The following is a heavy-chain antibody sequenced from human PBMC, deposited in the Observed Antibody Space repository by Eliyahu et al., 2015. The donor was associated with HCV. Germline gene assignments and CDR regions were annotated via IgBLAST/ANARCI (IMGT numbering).Heavy chain of an antibody. CDR1: GFTFSSXS. V-gene: IGHV3-21*01. CDR3: ARVPGDV. Sequence: EVKLVESGGGLVKPGGSLRXSCAASGFTFSSXSMXWVRQAPGKGLEWVSSISSRSNYIYYADSVKGRFTISRDNAKNSLYLHMNSLRAEDTAVFYCARVPGDVWGQGTTVTVSS. CDR2: ISSRSNYI. J-gene: IGHJ6*02.